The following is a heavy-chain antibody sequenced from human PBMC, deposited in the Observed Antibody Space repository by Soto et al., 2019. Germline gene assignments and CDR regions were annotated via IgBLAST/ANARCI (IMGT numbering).Heavy chain of an antibody. D-gene: IGHD3-16*01. CDR1: GGTFSSYA. CDR3: ARRNYDYVWGSYDYFEY. CDR2: IIPIFGTA. Sequence: SVKVSCKASGGTFSSYAISWVRQAPGQGLEWMGGIIPIFGTANYAQKFQGRVTITADESTSTAYMELSSLRSEDTAVYYCARRNYDYVWGSYDYFEYWGQGTLVTVSS. V-gene: IGHV1-69*13. J-gene: IGHJ4*02.